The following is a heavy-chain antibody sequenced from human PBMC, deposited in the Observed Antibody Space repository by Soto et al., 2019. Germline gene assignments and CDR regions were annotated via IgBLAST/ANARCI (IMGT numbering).Heavy chain of an antibody. J-gene: IGHJ5*02. CDR3: ARDGRTGTKSGWFAP. CDR2: IYPGDSDT. V-gene: IGHV5-51*01. D-gene: IGHD1-7*01. CDR1: GYSFTSYW. Sequence: GESLKISSKRSGYSFTSYWIGWVRQMPGKGLEWMGIIYPGDSDTRYSPSFQGQVTISADKSISTAYLQWSSLKASDTAMYYCARDGRTGTKSGWFAPWGQGTLVTVSS.